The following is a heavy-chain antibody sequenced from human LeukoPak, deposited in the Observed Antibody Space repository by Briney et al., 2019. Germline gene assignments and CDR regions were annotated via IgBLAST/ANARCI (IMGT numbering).Heavy chain of an antibody. CDR2: ISSSSSYI. CDR3: AGSRDGYNYRRDY. D-gene: IGHD5-24*01. V-gene: IGHV3-21*01. J-gene: IGHJ4*02. CDR1: GFTFSSYS. Sequence: GGSLRLSCAASGFTFSSYSMNWVRQAPGKGLEWVSSISSSSSYIYYADSVKGRFTISRDNAKNSLYLQMNSLRAEDTAVYYCAGSRDGYNYRRDYWGQGTLVTVSS.